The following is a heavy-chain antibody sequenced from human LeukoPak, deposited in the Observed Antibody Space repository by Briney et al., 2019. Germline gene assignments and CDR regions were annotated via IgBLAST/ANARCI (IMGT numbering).Heavy chain of an antibody. CDR2: IYYGETT. J-gene: IGHJ4*02. V-gene: IGHV4-39*01. CDR1: GASISSSNFY. D-gene: IGHD1-26*01. Sequence: SETLSLTCTVSGASISSSNFYWDWIRQSPGKGLEWIGNIYYGETTSYNPSFKSRVTISVDSSKNQFSLKVNSVTAADTAMYFCVRHYVLHIVGPSYWGQGILVTVPS. CDR3: VRHYVLHIVGPSY.